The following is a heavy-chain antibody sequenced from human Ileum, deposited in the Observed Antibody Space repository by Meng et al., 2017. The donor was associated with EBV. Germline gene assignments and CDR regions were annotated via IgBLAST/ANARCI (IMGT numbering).Heavy chain of an antibody. Sequence: VQPVQSGPEVKTPGSSVKVSCKSSGSTFSVYGITWVRQAPGQGLEWMGGIIPALGTPKYARKFQDRLTITADKSTSTGYMELHSLTSNDTAVYFCARGTGADYWGQGTLVTGSS. CDR2: IIPALGTP. CDR3: ARGTGADY. D-gene: IGHD3-10*01. J-gene: IGHJ4*02. V-gene: IGHV1-69*06. CDR1: GSTFSVYG.